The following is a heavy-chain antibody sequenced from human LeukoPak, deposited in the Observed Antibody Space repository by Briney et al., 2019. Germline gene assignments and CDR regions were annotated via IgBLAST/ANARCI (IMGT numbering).Heavy chain of an antibody. J-gene: IGHJ3*02. CDR3: AIFFAIGDAFDI. CDR2: ISSSSSYI. CDR1: GFTFSSYS. V-gene: IGHV3-21*01. D-gene: IGHD2-2*01. Sequence: GGSLRLSCAASGFTFSSYSMNWVRQAPGKGLEWVSSISSSSSYIYYADSVKGRFTISRDNAKNSLYLQMNSLRAEDTAVYYCAIFFAIGDAFDIWGQGTMVTVSS.